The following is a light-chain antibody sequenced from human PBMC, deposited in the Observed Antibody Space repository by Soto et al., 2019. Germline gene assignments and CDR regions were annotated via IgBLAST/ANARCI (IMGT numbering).Light chain of an antibody. V-gene: IGKV3-20*01. J-gene: IGKJ5*01. CDR1: QSVGSN. Sequence: EIVLTQFPGTLSLSPGERAPFSCRASQSVGSNLAWYQQKPGLAPTLLISDASSRASGVPDRFTGSGSGTDFTLTIRRLEPEDFALYYCQQYAGSGSPLTFGQGTRLEIK. CDR2: DAS. CDR3: QQYAGSGSPLT.